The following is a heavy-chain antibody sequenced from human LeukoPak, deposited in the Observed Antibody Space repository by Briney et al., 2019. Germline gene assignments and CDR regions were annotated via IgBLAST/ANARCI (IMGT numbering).Heavy chain of an antibody. V-gene: IGHV4-4*02. CDR1: GGSISSSNW. D-gene: IGHD3-10*01. Sequence: SETLSLTCAVSGGSISSSNWWSWVRQPPGKGLEWIGEIYHSGSTNYNPSLKSRVTISLDTSRNQFSLKLNSVTAADTAVYYCAKSNGYGLVDIWGQGTMVTVSS. CDR3: AKSNGYGLVDI. CDR2: IYHSGST. J-gene: IGHJ3*02.